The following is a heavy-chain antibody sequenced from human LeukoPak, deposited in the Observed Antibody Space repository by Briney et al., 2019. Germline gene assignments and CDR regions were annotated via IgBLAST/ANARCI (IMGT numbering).Heavy chain of an antibody. CDR3: ARARGYYDSSGYYGY. J-gene: IGHJ4*02. Sequence: ASVKVSCKASGYTFTSYYMHWVRQAPGQGLEWMGIINPSGGSTSYAQKFQGRVAMTRDTSTSTVYMELSSLRSEDTAVYYCARARGYYDSSGYYGYWGQGTLVTVSS. CDR1: GYTFTSYY. D-gene: IGHD3-22*01. V-gene: IGHV1-46*01. CDR2: INPSGGST.